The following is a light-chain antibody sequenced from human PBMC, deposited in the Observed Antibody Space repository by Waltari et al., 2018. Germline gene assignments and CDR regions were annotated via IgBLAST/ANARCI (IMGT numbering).Light chain of an antibody. V-gene: IGLV2-14*03. CDR3: SSYISSSTLEL. CDR1: PSDVGGYNY. Sequence: QSALTQPASVSGRPGQSIPISCNGTPSDVGGYNYVLWYPQHPGKAPKLMIYDVSKRPSGVSKRFSGSKSGNTASLPISGLQAEDEAEYYCSSYISSSTLELFGGGTSLTVL. CDR2: DVS. J-gene: IGLJ2*01.